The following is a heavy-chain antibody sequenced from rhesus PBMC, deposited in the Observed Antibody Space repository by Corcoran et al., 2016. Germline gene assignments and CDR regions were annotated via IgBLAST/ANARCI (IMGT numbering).Heavy chain of an antibody. CDR3: ARRKVLFDY. CDR2: MSGSSGST. Sequence: QVQLQESGPGLVKPSETLSLTCAVSGGSVSSSNWWSWIRQPPGKGLEWIGYMSGSSGSTYYNPSLKSRVTISPDTSKTQFSLKLSSVTAADTAVYYCARRKVLFDYWGQGVLVTVSS. V-gene: IGHV4-65*01. CDR1: GGSVSSSNW. J-gene: IGHJ4*01.